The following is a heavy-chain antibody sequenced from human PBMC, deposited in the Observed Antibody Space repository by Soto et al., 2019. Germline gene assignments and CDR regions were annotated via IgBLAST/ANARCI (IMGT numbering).Heavy chain of an antibody. Sequence: QVQLQQSGPGLVRPSETLSLSCSVSGASVSSYYWGWVRQPPGKGLAWIGYIYYIEPYNYNPSLKSRVTTSVDTSKNQFSLKLTSVTAADTAVYYCARTPESRDWLDPWGQGTLVTVSS. J-gene: IGHJ5*02. V-gene: IGHV4-59*02. CDR3: ARTPESRDWLDP. D-gene: IGHD2-15*01. CDR1: GASVSSYY. CDR2: IYYIEPY.